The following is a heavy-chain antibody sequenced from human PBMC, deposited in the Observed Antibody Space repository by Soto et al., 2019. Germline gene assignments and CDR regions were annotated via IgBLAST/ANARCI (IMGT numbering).Heavy chain of an antibody. D-gene: IGHD3-10*01. CDR1: GFTFSSYS. CDR2: ISSSSSTI. J-gene: IGHJ6*03. Sequence: GGSLRLSCAASGFTFSSYSMNWVRQAPGKGLEWVSYISSSSSTIYYADSVKGRFTISRDNAKNSLYLQMNSLRAKDTAVYYCARVVYYYGSGRYYYYMDVWGKGTTVTVSS. V-gene: IGHV3-48*01. CDR3: ARVVYYYGSGRYYYYMDV.